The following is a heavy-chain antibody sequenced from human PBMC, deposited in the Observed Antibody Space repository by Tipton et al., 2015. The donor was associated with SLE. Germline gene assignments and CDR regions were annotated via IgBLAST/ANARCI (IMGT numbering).Heavy chain of an antibody. J-gene: IGHJ6*02. Sequence: TLSLTCTVSGGSISSYYWSWIRQPAGKGLEWIGRIYTSGSTNYNPPLKSRVTMSVDTSKNQFSLKLSSVTAADTAVYYCARDGYDILTGHYYGMDVWGQGTTVTVSS. V-gene: IGHV4-4*07. CDR1: GGSISSYY. D-gene: IGHD3-9*01. CDR2: IYTSGST. CDR3: ARDGYDILTGHYYGMDV.